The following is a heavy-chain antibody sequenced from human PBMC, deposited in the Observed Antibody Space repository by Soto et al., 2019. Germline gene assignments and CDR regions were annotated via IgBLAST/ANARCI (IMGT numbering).Heavy chain of an antibody. J-gene: IGHJ4*02. Sequence: XQTLSLTFGISGDSFSSNIAAWNWLRQSPSRGLEWLGRTYYRSKWYNDYAVSVESRITINPDTSKNHFSLQLNFVTPEDTAVYFCARGEQYSGRIFDYWGQGTLVTGSS. V-gene: IGHV6-1*01. CDR3: ARGEQYSGRIFDY. CDR2: TYYRSKWYN. D-gene: IGHD1-26*01. CDR1: GDSFSSNIAA.